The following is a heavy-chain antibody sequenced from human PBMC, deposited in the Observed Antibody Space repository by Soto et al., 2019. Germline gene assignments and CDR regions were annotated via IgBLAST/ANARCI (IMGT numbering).Heavy chain of an antibody. CDR3: ARENTMIRGVINPLDY. D-gene: IGHD3-10*01. CDR1: GDSVSSTNAV. V-gene: IGHV6-1*01. CDR2: TFYRSDWSH. J-gene: IGHJ4*02. Sequence: SQTLSLTCAISGDSVSSTNAVWNWLRQSPSRGLEWLGRTFYRSDWSHDYALSVKSRLTINPDTSKNQFSLQLNSVTPEDTAVYYCARENTMIRGVINPLDYWGQRTLVTVSS.